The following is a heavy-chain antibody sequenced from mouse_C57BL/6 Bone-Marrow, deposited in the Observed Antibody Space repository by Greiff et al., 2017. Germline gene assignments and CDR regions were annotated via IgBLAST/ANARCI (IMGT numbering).Heavy chain of an antibody. J-gene: IGHJ2*01. CDR3: APPYYSNYGRNDFDY. Sequence: EVKLVESGGGLVQPGESLKLSCESYEYEFPSHDMSWVRQTPEKRLELVAAINSDGGSTYYPDTMESRFIISRDNTKNTPYLQLSSLRSEDTAENYWAPPYYSNYGRNDFDYWGQGTTLTVSS. CDR2: INSDGGST. V-gene: IGHV5-2*01. D-gene: IGHD2-5*01. CDR1: EYEFPSHD.